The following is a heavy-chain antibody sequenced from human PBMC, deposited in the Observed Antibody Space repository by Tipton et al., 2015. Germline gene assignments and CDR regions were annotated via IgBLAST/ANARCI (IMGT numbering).Heavy chain of an antibody. CDR1: GFRFGTHA. Sequence: SLRLSCAASGFRFGTHAMHWVRQAPGKGLEWVSGISGNSASIGYVDSVRGRFTISRDNAKTSLFLQMDSLTVEDTALYYCARDIRMTLAGTIDFWGQGTPVTVSS. CDR3: ARDIRMTLAGTIDF. CDR2: ISGNSASI. D-gene: IGHD6-19*01. J-gene: IGHJ4*02. V-gene: IGHV3-9*01.